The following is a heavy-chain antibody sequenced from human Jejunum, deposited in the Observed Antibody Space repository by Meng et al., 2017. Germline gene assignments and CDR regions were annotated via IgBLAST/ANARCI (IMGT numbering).Heavy chain of an antibody. CDR3: ARSSSWSHFGY. Sequence: ASVMVFCKAAGYTFTCYYMHWVRQAPGQGLEWMGWINPNSGGTNYAQKFQGRVTMTRDTSISTAHMELSRLRSDDTAVYYYARSSSWSHFGYWGRGTLVTVSS. J-gene: IGHJ4*02. D-gene: IGHD6-13*01. V-gene: IGHV1-2*02. CDR1: GYTFTCYY. CDR2: INPNSGGT.